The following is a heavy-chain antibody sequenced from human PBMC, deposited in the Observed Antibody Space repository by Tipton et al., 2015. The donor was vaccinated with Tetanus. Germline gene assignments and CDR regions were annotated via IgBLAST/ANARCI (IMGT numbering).Heavy chain of an antibody. V-gene: IGHV4-30-4*01. D-gene: IGHD1-14*01. CDR1: GGSISSGDYY. CDR3: ARMRSLGPEFGY. Sequence: TLSLTCAVSGGSISSGDYYWSWIRQPPGKGLEWIGYIYYSGSTYYNPSLKSRVTISVDTSKNHFSLKLSSVTAADTAVYYCARMRSLGPEFGYWGQGTLVTVSS. J-gene: IGHJ4*02. CDR2: IYYSGST.